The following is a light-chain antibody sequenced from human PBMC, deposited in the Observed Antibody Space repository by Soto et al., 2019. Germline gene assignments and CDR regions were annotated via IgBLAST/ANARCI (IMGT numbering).Light chain of an antibody. V-gene: IGKV3D-11*01. Sequence: EIVLTQSPATLSLSPGERATLSCRASQGVSSYLAWYQQKPGQAPRLLIYEASNRATGIPARFSGSGPGTDFTLTISSLEPEDFAVYYCQQRSKCPATFGGGTKVEIK. CDR1: QGVSSY. J-gene: IGKJ4*01. CDR3: QQRSKCPAT. CDR2: EAS.